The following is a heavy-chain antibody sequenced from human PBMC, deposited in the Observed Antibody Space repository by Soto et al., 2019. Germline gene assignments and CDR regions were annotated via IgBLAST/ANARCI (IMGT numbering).Heavy chain of an antibody. D-gene: IGHD6-6*01. J-gene: IGHJ4*02. Sequence: QVQLQESGPGLVKPSQTLSLTCTVSGGSISSDYYYWSWIRQPPGEGLEWIGYIYYSGRTAYNPSLKSRIIISIDTSKNQFSLSLNSLNAADTAVYYCAGELSNSPEYFDFWGLGTLVTVSS. CDR2: IYYSGRT. CDR1: GGSISSDYYY. V-gene: IGHV4-30-4*01. CDR3: AGELSNSPEYFDF.